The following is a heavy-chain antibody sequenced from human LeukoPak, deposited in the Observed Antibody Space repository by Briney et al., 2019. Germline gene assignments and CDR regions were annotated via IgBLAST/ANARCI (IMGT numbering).Heavy chain of an antibody. D-gene: IGHD3-3*01. CDR2: ISSSSSTI. Sequence: PGGSLRLSCAASGFTFSSYSMNWVRQAPGKGLEWVPYISSSSSTIYYADSVKGRFTISRDNSKNTLYLQMNSLRAEDTAVYYCAKQEDTIFGVVIRLYYFDYWGQGTLVTVSS. CDR3: AKQEDTIFGVVIRLYYFDY. V-gene: IGHV3-48*01. J-gene: IGHJ4*02. CDR1: GFTFSSYS.